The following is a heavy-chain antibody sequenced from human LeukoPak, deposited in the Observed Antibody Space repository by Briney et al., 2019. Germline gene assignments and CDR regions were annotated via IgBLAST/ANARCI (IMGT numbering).Heavy chain of an antibody. D-gene: IGHD2-2*01. J-gene: IGHJ4*02. CDR3: ARESVVPAAFDY. Sequence: PGGSLRLSCTVSGFTVSSNSMSWVRQAPGKGLEWVANIKQDGSEKYYVDSVKGRFTISRDNAKNSLYLQMNSLRAEDTAVYYCARESVVPAAFDYWGQGTLVTVSS. CDR2: IKQDGSEK. V-gene: IGHV3-7*01. CDR1: GFTVSSNS.